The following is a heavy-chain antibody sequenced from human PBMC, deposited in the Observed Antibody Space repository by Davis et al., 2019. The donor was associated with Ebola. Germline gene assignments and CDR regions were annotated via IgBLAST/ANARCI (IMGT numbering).Heavy chain of an antibody. CDR2: VHGGNGNT. D-gene: IGHD3-10*01. V-gene: IGHV1-3*01. CDR3: ARDRDGWNWFDP. CDR1: GYIFTTYA. Sequence: ASVKVSCKASGYIFTTYAMHWVRQAPGQRLEWMGWVHGGNGNTKYSQRFQGRVTITTDTSASTAYMELSSLRSEDTAVYYCARDRDGWNWFDPWGQGTLVTVSS. J-gene: IGHJ5*02.